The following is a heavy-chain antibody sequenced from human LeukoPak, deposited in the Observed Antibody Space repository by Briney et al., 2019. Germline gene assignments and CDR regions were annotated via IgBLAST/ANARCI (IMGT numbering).Heavy chain of an antibody. J-gene: IGHJ4*02. CDR2: IYYRGST. V-gene: IGHV4-59*01. D-gene: IGHD3-10*01. Sequence: PPETLSLTCTVSGGSISSYYWSWIRQPPGKGLEWIGYIYYRGSTNYNPSLKSRVTISVDTSKNQFSLKLSSVTAADTAVYYCARGGVYFDYWGQGTLVTVSS. CDR1: GGSISSYY. CDR3: ARGGVYFDY.